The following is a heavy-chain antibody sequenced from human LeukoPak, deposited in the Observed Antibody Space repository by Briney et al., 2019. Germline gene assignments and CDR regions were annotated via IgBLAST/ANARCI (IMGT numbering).Heavy chain of an antibody. J-gene: IGHJ6*03. CDR3: ARDSSTFGVVIIRLNYMDV. Sequence: GASVKVSCKASGYTFTSYGISWVRQAPGQGLEWMGWISAYNGNTDYAQKLQGRVTMTTDTSTSTAYMELRSLRSDDTAVYYCARDSSTFGVVIIRLNYMDVWGKGTTVTVSS. CDR1: GYTFTSYG. CDR2: ISAYNGNT. D-gene: IGHD3-3*01. V-gene: IGHV1-18*01.